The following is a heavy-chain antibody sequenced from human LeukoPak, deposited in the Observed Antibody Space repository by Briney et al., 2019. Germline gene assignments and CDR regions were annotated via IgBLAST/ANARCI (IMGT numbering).Heavy chain of an antibody. CDR2: IYYSGST. V-gene: IGHV4-39*07. D-gene: IGHD4-23*01. CDR3: ARRTTVVTI. Sequence: SETLSLTCTVSGGSISSSSYYWGWIRQPPGKGLEWIGSIYYSGSTYYNPSLKSRVTISVDTSKNQFSLKLSSVTAADTAVYYCARRTTVVTIWGQGNLVTVSS. CDR1: GGSISSSSYY. J-gene: IGHJ4*02.